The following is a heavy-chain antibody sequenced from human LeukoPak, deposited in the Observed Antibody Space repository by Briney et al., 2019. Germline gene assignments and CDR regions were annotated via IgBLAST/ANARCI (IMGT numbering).Heavy chain of an antibody. CDR3: ARGIAPFDY. D-gene: IGHD2-15*01. CDR2: ISSTSSAI. V-gene: IGHV3-48*04. J-gene: IGHJ4*02. CDR1: GFTFSSYS. Sequence: PGGSLRLSCAASGFTFSSYSMNWVRQAPGKGLEWLSYISSTSSAIYYADSLKGRFTISRDNAKNSLYLQMDSLRAEDTAVYYCARGIAPFDYWGQGTLVTVSS.